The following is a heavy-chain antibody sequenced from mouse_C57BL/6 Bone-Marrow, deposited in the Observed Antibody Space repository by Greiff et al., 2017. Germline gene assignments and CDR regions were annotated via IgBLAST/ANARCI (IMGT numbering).Heavy chain of an antibody. CDR2: IDPSDSYT. J-gene: IGHJ2*01. D-gene: IGHD1-1*01. CDR3: AREETVVSYYFDY. CDR1: GYTFTSYW. V-gene: IGHV1-69*01. Sequence: VQLQQPGAELVMPGASVKLSCKASGYTFTSYWMHWVKQRPGQGLEWIGEIDPSDSYTNYNQKFKGKSTLTVDKSSSTAYMQLSSLTSEDSAVYYCAREETVVSYYFDYWGQGTTLTVSS.